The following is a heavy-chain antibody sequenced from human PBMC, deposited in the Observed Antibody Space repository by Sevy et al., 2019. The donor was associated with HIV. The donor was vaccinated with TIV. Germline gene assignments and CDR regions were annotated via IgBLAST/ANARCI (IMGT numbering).Heavy chain of an antibody. CDR3: AKGEYSGYDY. J-gene: IGHJ4*02. V-gene: IGHV3-23*01. Sequence: GGSLRLSCAASGFTFSGYAMTWVRQVPGKGLEWVSTISGSGGYTYYADSVKGRFTISRDNSKSTLYLQMNSMRVEDTAVYYCAKGEYSGYDYWGQGTRVTVSS. D-gene: IGHD5-12*01. CDR2: ISGSGGYT. CDR1: GFTFSGYA.